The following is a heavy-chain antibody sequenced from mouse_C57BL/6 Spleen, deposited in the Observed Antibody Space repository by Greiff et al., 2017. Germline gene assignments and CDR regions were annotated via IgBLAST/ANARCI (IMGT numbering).Heavy chain of an antibody. V-gene: IGHV1-15*01. D-gene: IGHD2-4*01. J-gene: IGHJ4*01. CDR2: IDPETGGT. CDR3: TRSDYDYDEDGYAMDY. CDR1: GYTFTDYE. Sequence: QVQLQQSGAELVRPGASVTLSCKASGYTFTDYEMHWVKQTPVHGLEWIGAIDPETGGTAYNQKFKGKAILTADKSSSTAYMELRSLTSEDSAVYYGTRSDYDYDEDGYAMDYWGQGTSVTVSS.